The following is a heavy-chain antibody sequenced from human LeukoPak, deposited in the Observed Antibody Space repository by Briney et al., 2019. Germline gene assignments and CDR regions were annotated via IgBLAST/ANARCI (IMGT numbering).Heavy chain of an antibody. D-gene: IGHD2-15*01. V-gene: IGHV3-48*03. Sequence: GGSLRLSCAASGFTFSSYEMNWVHQAPGKGLEWVSYISSSGSTIYYADSVKGRFTISRDNAKNSLYLQMNSLRAEDTAVYYCARERGGIVVVVAASPAFDYWGQGTLVTVSS. CDR1: GFTFSSYE. CDR3: ARERGGIVVVVAASPAFDY. CDR2: ISSSGSTI. J-gene: IGHJ4*02.